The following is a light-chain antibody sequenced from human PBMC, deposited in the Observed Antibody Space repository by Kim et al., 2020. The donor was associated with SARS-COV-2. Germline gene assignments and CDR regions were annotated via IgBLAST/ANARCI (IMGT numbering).Light chain of an antibody. V-gene: IGKV3-20*01. CDR3: QHYDNLPPVT. CDR1: QSISSSS. CDR2: GAS. Sequence: VLTQSPGTVSLSPGERATLSCRASQSISSSSLVWYQQKPGQAPRLLIYGASNRATAIPDRFSGSGSGTDFTLTINRLEPEDFAVYYCQHYDNLPPVTFGGGTKLDI. J-gene: IGKJ4*01.